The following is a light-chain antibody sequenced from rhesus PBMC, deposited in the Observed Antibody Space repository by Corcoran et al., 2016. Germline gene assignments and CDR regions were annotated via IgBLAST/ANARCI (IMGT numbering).Light chain of an antibody. CDR1: QGISSY. V-gene: IGKV1-38*01. J-gene: IGKJ3*01. Sequence: DIQLTQSPSSLSASVGDRVTITCRASQGISSYLAWYQQKSGKAPKLLLFDASSLQSGVPSRFSGSGSGIKFTLTISRLQPEDFATYYCQQRNTFPFTFGPGTKLDIK. CDR3: QQRNTFPFT. CDR2: DAS.